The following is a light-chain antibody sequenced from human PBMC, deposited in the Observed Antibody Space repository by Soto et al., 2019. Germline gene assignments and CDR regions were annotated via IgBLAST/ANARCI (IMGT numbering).Light chain of an antibody. CDR2: DAS. CDR3: QQYNNWVPYT. Sequence: EIVMTQSPATLSVSPGERVTLSCRATHRVCGSLALYQQTPGQAPRLLIYDASTRATGIPARFSGSGSGTEFTLIISRLQSEDFEGYVCQQYNNWVPYTFGEGTKLEIK. J-gene: IGKJ2*01. V-gene: IGKV3-15*01. CDR1: HRVCGS.